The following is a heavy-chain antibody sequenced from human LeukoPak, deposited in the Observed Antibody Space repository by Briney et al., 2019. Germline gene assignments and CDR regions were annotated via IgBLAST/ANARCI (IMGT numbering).Heavy chain of an antibody. J-gene: IGHJ4*02. Sequence: SGPTLVKPTQTLTLACTFSGFSLGTSGVGVGWIRQPPGKALEWLALIYWDDDKRYSPSLKSRLTITKDTSKNQVVLTMTNMDPVDTATYYCAHTRYRYSGSYYGYWGQGTLVTVSS. V-gene: IGHV2-5*02. D-gene: IGHD1-26*01. CDR1: GFSLGTSGVG. CDR2: IYWDDDK. CDR3: AHTRYRYSGSYYGY.